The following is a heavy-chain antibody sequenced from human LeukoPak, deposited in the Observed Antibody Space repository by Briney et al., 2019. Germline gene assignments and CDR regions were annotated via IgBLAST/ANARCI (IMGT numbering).Heavy chain of an antibody. J-gene: IGHJ4*02. V-gene: IGHV4-39*01. D-gene: IGHD1-26*01. Sequence: SETLSLTCTVSGGSISSSSYYWGWIRQPPGKGLEWIGSIYYSGSTHYNPSLKSRVTISVDTSQNQFSLKLSAVTAADTAVYYSARKVGASNYFDYWGQGTLVTVSS. CDR3: ARKVGASNYFDY. CDR1: GGSISSSSYY. CDR2: IYYSGST.